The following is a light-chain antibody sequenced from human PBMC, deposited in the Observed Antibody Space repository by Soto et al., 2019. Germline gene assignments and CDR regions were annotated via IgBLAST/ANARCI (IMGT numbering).Light chain of an antibody. CDR1: QSLIHSDTNSY. CDR3: MQGTHWPPT. J-gene: IGKJ1*01. V-gene: IGKV2-30*02. Sequence: VVMTQSPLSLPVTLGQPASISCRSRQSLIHSDTNSYLSWFHQRPGQSPRRLIYEASSWDPGVQDRFSGSESGPDFTLKIHRVEAEDVGIHYCMQGTHWPPTFSQGTKVEIK. CDR2: EAS.